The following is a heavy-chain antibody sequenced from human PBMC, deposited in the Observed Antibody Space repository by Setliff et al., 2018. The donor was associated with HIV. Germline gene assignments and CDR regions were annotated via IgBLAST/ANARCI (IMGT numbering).Heavy chain of an antibody. V-gene: IGHV4-4*02. CDR2: VYHTGST. J-gene: IGHJ3*02. CDR1: GVSISDNNW. D-gene: IGHD2-2*01. CDR3: AGQDIGAVPALGAFDI. Sequence: SETLSLTCDVSGVSISDNNWWSWVRQPPGRGLEWIGEVYHTGSTNYNPSLKSRVTISMDTSKSQFSLRLTSVTAADTAVYYCAGQDIGAVPALGAFDIWGQGTMVTVSS.